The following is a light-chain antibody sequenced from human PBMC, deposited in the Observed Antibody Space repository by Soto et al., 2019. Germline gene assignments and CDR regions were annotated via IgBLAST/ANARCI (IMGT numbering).Light chain of an antibody. CDR1: SSNIGNNY. CDR2: DNN. J-gene: IGLJ2*01. Sequence: QSVLTQSPSLSAAPGQKVTISCSGSSSNIGNNYVSWYQQLPGTAPKLLIYDNNKRPSGIPDRFSGSKSGTSGTLDITGLQTGDEADYYGATWDGSLPGEVFGGGTKLTVL. CDR3: ATWDGSLPGEV. V-gene: IGLV1-51*01.